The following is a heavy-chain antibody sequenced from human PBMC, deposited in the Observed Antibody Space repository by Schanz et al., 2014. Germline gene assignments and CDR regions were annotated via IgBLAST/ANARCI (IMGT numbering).Heavy chain of an antibody. CDR1: GFTLSNSD. CDR3: ARVHHYDPSGWGYFDY. CDR2: IGTAGDT. V-gene: IGHV3-13*01. Sequence: EVQLVESGGGLVQPGGSLRLSCAASGFTLSNSDMHWVRQGTGKGLEWVSAIGTAGDTFYLDSVKGRFTISRENAKNSLYLQMNSLRAGDTAVYYCARVHHYDPSGWGYFDYWGQGALVTVSS. D-gene: IGHD3-22*01. J-gene: IGHJ4*02.